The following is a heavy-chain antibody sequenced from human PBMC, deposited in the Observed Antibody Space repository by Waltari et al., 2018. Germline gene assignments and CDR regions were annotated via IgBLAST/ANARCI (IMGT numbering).Heavy chain of an antibody. V-gene: IGHV4-61*09. CDR3: ARGMYYYYGMDV. CDR1: GGSISSGSYY. CDR2: TYTSGST. Sequence: QVQLQESGPGLVKPSQTLSLTCTVSGGSISSGSYYWSWIRQPAGKGLEWIGYTYTSGSTNYNPSLKSRVTISVDTSKNQFSLKLSSVTAADTAVYYCARGMYYYYGMDVWGQGTTVTVSS. J-gene: IGHJ6*02.